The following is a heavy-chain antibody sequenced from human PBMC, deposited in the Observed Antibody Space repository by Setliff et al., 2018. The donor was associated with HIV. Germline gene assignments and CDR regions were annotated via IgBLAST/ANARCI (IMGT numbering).Heavy chain of an antibody. CDR3: AHGGPYYYDSSGYPFDY. Sequence: PTQTLTLTCTFSGFSLSTSGVGVGWIRQPPGKALERLALIYWDDDKRYSPSLKSRLTITKDTSKNQVVLTMTNMDPVDTATYSCAHGGPYYYDSSGYPFDYWGQGTLVTVSS. J-gene: IGHJ4*02. D-gene: IGHD3-22*01. CDR1: GFSLSTSGVG. V-gene: IGHV2-5*02. CDR2: IYWDDDK.